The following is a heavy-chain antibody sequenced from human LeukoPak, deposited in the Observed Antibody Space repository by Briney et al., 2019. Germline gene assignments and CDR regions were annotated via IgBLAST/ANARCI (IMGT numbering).Heavy chain of an antibody. J-gene: IGHJ4*02. V-gene: IGHV3-21*01. D-gene: IGHD6-13*01. CDR2: ISSNSYHI. CDR3: LIVATGTPFDH. Sequence: LXLSXXXSGFXXXTYSVHWVRQAPGQGLQWVSSISSNSYHIYYAGSVKGRFTISRDNAKNSLYLQMNGLRAEDTAVYHCLIVATGTPFDHWGQGTLVTVSS. CDR1: GFXXXTYS.